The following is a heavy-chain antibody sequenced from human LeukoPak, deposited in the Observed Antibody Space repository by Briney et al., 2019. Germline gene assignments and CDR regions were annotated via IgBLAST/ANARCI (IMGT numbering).Heavy chain of an antibody. D-gene: IGHD3-22*01. J-gene: IGHJ5*02. CDR2: VYPKTGVT. CDR3: ARESNYYDT. Sequence: ASVTVSCKASGYTFNNYYMHWARLAPGQGLEWMGWVYPKTGVTNYAQNFQGRVTMTRDTSISTVYMELSRLTSDDTAVYYCARESNYYDTWGQGTLVTVSS. V-gene: IGHV1-2*02. CDR1: GYTFNNYY.